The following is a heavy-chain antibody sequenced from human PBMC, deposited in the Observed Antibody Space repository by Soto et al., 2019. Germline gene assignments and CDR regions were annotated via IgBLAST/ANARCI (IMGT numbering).Heavy chain of an antibody. CDR3: AKDWEYQLLPSWDY. CDR2: ISGSGGST. V-gene: IGHV3-23*01. Sequence: GGSLRLSCAASRFTFSSYAMSWVRQAPGKGLEWVSAISGSGGSTYYADSVKGRFTISRDNSKNTLYLQMNSLRAEDTAVYYCAKDWEYQLLPSWDYWGQGTLVTVSS. D-gene: IGHD2-2*01. CDR1: RFTFSSYA. J-gene: IGHJ4*02.